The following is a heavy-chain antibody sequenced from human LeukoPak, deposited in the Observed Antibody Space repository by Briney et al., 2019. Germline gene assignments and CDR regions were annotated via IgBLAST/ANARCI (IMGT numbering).Heavy chain of an antibody. CDR3: AKGPRDGSITIWFDS. CDR2: ISGIGGRT. D-gene: IGHD2-15*01. J-gene: IGHJ5*01. Sequence: PGGSLRLFCAASGFTFSSYAMSWVRQAPGKGLEWVSCISGIGGRTYYADSVKGRFSISRDNSKNTVYLQMNSLRAEDTAVYYCAKGPRDGSITIWFDSWGQGTLVTVSS. V-gene: IGHV3-23*01. CDR1: GFTFSSYA.